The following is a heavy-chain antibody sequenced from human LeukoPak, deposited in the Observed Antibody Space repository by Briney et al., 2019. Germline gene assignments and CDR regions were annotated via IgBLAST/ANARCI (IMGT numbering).Heavy chain of an antibody. V-gene: IGHV3-30*04. CDR1: GFTFSNYA. J-gene: IGHJ4*02. CDR3: AREEYSTSFDY. D-gene: IGHD6-6*01. CDR2: ISNDGSYK. Sequence: PGGSLRLSCAASGFTFSNYAMHWVRQAPGKGLEWVAVISNDGSYKYCADSVKGRFTISRDNSEDTLYLQMDSLRAEDTAVYYCAREEYSTSFDYWGQGTLVTVSP.